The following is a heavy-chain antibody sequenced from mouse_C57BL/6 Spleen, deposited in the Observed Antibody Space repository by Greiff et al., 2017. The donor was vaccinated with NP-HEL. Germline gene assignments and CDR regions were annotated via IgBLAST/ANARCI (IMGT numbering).Heavy chain of an antibody. CDR3: ARSIVTPYYFDY. J-gene: IGHJ2*01. V-gene: IGHV5-16*01. CDR2: INYDGSST. Sequence: DVQLVESEGGLVQPGSSMKLSCTASGFTFSDYYMAWVRQVPEKGLEWVANINYDGSSTYYLDSLKSRFIISRDNAKNILYLQMSSLKSEDTATYYCARSIVTPYYFDYWGQGTTLTVSS. CDR1: GFTFSDYY. D-gene: IGHD2-5*01.